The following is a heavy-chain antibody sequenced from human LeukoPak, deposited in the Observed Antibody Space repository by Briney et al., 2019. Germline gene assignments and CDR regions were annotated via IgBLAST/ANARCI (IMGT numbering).Heavy chain of an antibody. V-gene: IGHV1-69*01. CDR1: GGTFSSYA. CDR2: IIPIFGTA. CDR3: ASSGSYLDFWFDP. D-gene: IGHD1-26*01. J-gene: IGHJ5*02. Sequence: SVKVSCKASGGTFSSYAISWVRQAPGQGLEWMRGIIPIFGTANYAQKFQGRVTITADESTSTAYMELSSLRSEDTAVYYCASSGSYLDFWFDPWGQGTLVTVSS.